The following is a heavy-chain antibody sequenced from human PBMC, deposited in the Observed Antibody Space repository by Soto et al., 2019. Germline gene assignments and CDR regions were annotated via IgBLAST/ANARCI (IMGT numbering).Heavy chain of an antibody. CDR2: INHSGST. V-gene: IGHV4-34*01. CDR3: ARRVMTTVTRRAFDI. CDR1: GGSFSGYY. D-gene: IGHD4-17*01. J-gene: IGHJ3*02. Sequence: QVQLQQWGAGLLKPSETLSLTCAVYGGSFSGYYWSWIRQPPGKGLEWIGEINHSGSTNYNPSLKSRVTISVDTSKYQFSLKLSSVTAADTAVYYCARRVMTTVTRRAFDIWGQGTMVTVSS.